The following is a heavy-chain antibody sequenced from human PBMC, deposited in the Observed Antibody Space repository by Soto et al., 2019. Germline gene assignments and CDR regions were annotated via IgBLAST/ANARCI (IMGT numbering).Heavy chain of an antibody. CDR3: ATGGVKYYDILTGYSIDY. V-gene: IGHV1-2*02. Sequence: GASVKVSCKASGYTFTGYYMHWVRQAPGQGLEWMGWINPNSGGTNYAQKFQGRVTMTRDTSISTAYMELSRLRSDDTAVYYCATGGVKYYDILTGYSIDYWGQGTLVTVSS. CDR2: INPNSGGT. CDR1: GYTFTGYY. J-gene: IGHJ4*02. D-gene: IGHD3-9*01.